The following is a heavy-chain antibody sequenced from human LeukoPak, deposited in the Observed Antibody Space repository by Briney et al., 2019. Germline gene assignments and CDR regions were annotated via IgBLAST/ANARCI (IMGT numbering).Heavy chain of an antibody. D-gene: IGHD3/OR15-3a*01. Sequence: PGGSLRLSCVASGFTFSSYWMSWVRQAPGEGLEWVANIKQDGSEKYYVDSVKGRFTISRDNAKNSLYLQMNSLRAEDTAVYYCARGAWTFDYWGQGTLVSVSS. J-gene: IGHJ4*02. CDR1: GFTFSSYW. CDR3: ARGAWTFDY. CDR2: IKQDGSEK. V-gene: IGHV3-7*01.